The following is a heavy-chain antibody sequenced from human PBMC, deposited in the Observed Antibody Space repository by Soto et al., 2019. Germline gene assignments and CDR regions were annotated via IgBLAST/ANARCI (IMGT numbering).Heavy chain of an antibody. Sequence: SETLSLTCTVSGGSISSYDWSWIRQPPGKGLEWIGYIYYSGSTNYNPSLKSRVTISVDTSKNQFSLKLRSVTAADTAVYYCARRHGYSNILDAFDIWGQGTMVTVS. CDR1: GGSISSYD. V-gene: IGHV4-59*08. CDR3: ARRHGYSNILDAFDI. J-gene: IGHJ3*02. D-gene: IGHD6-13*01. CDR2: IYYSGST.